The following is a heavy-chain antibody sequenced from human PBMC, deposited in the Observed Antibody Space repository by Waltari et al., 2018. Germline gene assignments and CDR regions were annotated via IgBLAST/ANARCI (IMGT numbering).Heavy chain of an antibody. V-gene: IGHV3-49*03. CDR2: IRRKAYGGTK. J-gene: IGHJ4*02. CDR3: TNATPRGWSDY. Sequence: EVQLVESGGGLVQPGRSLRLSCTASGFTFGDYAMSWFRQAPGKGREVVGVIRRKAYGGTKEYAASVKGRFTISRDDSKSIAYLQMNSLKTEDTAVYYCTNATPRGWSDYWGQGTLVTVSS. D-gene: IGHD3-10*01. CDR1: GFTFGDYA.